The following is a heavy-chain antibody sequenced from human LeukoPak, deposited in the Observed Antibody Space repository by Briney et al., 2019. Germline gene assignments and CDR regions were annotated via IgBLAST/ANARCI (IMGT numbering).Heavy chain of an antibody. J-gene: IGHJ4*02. CDR1: GGSFSGYF. D-gene: IGHD3-10*01. Sequence: KSSETLSLTCAVYGGSFSGYFWSWIRQPPGKGLDWIGEINHSGNNNYNPSLKSRATISVDTSKSQFSLKLSSVTAADTAVYYCARRYDDLGSPLNDWGRGTLVAVSS. V-gene: IGHV4-34*01. CDR3: ARRYDDLGSPLND. CDR2: INHSGNN.